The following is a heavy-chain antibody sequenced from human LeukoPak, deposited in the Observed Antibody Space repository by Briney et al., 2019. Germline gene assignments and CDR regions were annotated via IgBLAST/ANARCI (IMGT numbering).Heavy chain of an antibody. Sequence: PGGSLRLSYAASGFTVSSNYMSWVRQAPGEGLEGVSCISSGSSYIYYADSVKGRFTISRDNPKPSLYLQMNSLRVEDTAVYYCARDYSSGWSPAGYWGQGSLVTVSS. CDR1: GFTVSSNY. J-gene: IGHJ4*02. V-gene: IGHV3-21*01. CDR2: ISSGSSYI. D-gene: IGHD6-19*01. CDR3: ARDYSSGWSPAGY.